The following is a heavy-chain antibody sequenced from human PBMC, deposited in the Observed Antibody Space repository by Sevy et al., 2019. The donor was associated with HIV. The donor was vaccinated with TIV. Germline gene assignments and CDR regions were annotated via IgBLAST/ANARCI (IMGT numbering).Heavy chain of an antibody. Sequence: GGSLRLSCAASGFTFSSYAMSWVRQAPGKGLEWVSAISGSGGSTYYADSGKGRFTISRDNSKNRLYLQMNSLRAEDTAVYYCAKVTSVVVVAATGAFDIWGQGTMVTVSS. CDR1: GFTFSSYA. J-gene: IGHJ3*02. D-gene: IGHD2-15*01. V-gene: IGHV3-23*01. CDR3: AKVTSVVVVAATGAFDI. CDR2: ISGSGGST.